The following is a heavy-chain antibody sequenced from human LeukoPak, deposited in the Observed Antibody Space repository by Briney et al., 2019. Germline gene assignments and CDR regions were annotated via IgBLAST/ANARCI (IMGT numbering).Heavy chain of an antibody. V-gene: IGHV1-69*04. CDR3: AGRYSSSSTHYYGMDV. CDR1: GGTFSSYA. Sequence: SVKVSCKASGGTFSSYAISWVRQAPGQGLEWMGRIIPILGIANYAQKFQGRVTITADKSTSTAYMELSSLRSEDTAVHYCAGRYSSSSTHYYGMDVWGQGTTVTVSS. J-gene: IGHJ6*02. CDR2: IIPILGIA. D-gene: IGHD6-13*01.